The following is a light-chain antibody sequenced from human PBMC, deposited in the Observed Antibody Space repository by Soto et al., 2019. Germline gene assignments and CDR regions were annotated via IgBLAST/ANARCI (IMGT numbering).Light chain of an antibody. J-gene: IGKJ4*01. CDR1: QGIGND. CDR2: AAA. V-gene: IGKV1-6*02. Sequence: AIQMAQSPSSLSASVGDRVTITCRASQGIGNDVGWFQQKPGKAPKLLIYAAATLQSGDPSRFSGSRSGTDFTLTISSLQPEDFATYYCLQDHNYPLSFGGGTKFEIK. CDR3: LQDHNYPLS.